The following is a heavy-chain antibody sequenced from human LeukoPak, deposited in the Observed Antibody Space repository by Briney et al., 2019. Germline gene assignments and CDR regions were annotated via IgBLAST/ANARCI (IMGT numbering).Heavy chain of an antibody. J-gene: IGHJ5*02. CDR2: IYYSGST. Sequence: SSETLSLTCTVSGGSISSGGYYWSWIRQHPGKGLEWIGYIYYSGSTYYNPSLKSRVTISVDTSKNQFSLKLSAVTAADTAVYYCARDWDYGSGSYYLGGFDPWGQGPLVTVSS. CDR3: ARDWDYGSGSYYLGGFDP. V-gene: IGHV4-31*03. CDR1: GGSISSGGYY. D-gene: IGHD3-10*01.